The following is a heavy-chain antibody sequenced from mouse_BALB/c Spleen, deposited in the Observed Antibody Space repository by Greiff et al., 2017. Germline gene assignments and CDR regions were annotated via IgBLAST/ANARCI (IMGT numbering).Heavy chain of an antibody. D-gene: IGHD6-1*01. CDR2: IWAGGST. CDR3: ARERDQCDEGYYAMDY. V-gene: IGHV2-9*02. Sequence: VKLMESGPGLVAPSQSLSITCTVSGFSLTSYGVHWVRQPPGKGLEWLGVIWAGGSTNYNSALMSRLSISKDNSKSQVFLKMNSLQTDDTAMYYCARERDQCDEGYYAMDYWGQGTSVTVSS. CDR1: GFSLTSYG. J-gene: IGHJ4*01.